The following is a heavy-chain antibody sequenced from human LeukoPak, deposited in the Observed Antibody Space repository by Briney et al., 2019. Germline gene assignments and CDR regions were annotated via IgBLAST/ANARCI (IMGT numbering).Heavy chain of an antibody. V-gene: IGHV4-59*01. J-gene: IGHJ4*02. D-gene: IGHD2-8*01. CDR1: GDSISSYY. CDR2: IYYSGTT. Sequence: SETLSLTCSVSGDSISSYYRSWIRQPPGKGLEWIGSIYYSGTTNYNPSLKSRVTISVDTSKNQFSLKLSSVTAADTAVYYCGRVRQYCTNGVCFYTRFDYWGQGTLVTVSS. CDR3: GRVRQYCTNGVCFYTRFDY.